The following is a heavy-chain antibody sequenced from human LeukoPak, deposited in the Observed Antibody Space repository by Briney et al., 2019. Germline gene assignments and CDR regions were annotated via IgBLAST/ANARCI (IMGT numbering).Heavy chain of an antibody. J-gene: IGHJ4*02. Sequence: ASVKVSCKASGYTFTSNGISWVRQAPGQGLEWMGWIGAYNGQTNYAQKLQGRVTMTTDTSTSTAYMELRSLRSDDTAVYYCARRSGSGSYIDYWGQGTLVTVSS. CDR2: IGAYNGQT. V-gene: IGHV1-18*01. CDR3: ARRSGSGSYIDY. D-gene: IGHD3-10*01. CDR1: GYTFTSNG.